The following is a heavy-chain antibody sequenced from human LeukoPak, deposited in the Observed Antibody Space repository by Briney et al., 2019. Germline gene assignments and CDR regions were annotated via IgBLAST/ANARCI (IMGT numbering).Heavy chain of an antibody. V-gene: IGHV3-23*01. D-gene: IGHD3-10*01. J-gene: IGHJ4*02. Sequence: GGSLRLSCAASGFTFSSYSMNWVRQAPGKGLEWVSAISGSGGSTYYADSVKGRFTISRDNSKNTLYLQMNSLRAEDTAVYYCAKVAEAGSIRGGFDYWGQGTLVTVSS. CDR2: ISGSGGST. CDR3: AKVAEAGSIRGGFDY. CDR1: GFTFSSYS.